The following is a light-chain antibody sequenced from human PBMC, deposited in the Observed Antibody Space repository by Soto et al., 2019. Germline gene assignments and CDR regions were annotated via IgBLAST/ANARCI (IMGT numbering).Light chain of an antibody. CDR3: HQRNK. CDR1: QSISSR. Sequence: DIQMTQSPSTLSASVGDRVTITCRASQSISSRLAWYQQKSGKAPNLLIYDASSLEGGVPSRFSGSASETEFTLTISSLEPEDFGVYFCHQRNKFGQGTRLEIK. J-gene: IGKJ5*01. CDR2: DAS. V-gene: IGKV1-5*01.